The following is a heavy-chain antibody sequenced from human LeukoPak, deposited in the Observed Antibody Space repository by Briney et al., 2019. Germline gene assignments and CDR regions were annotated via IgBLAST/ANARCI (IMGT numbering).Heavy chain of an antibody. D-gene: IGHD3-22*01. Sequence: ASVKVSCKASGYTFTGYYMHWVRQAAGKGLEWMGGFDPEDGETIYAQKFQGRVTMTEDTSTDTAYMELSSLRSEDTAVYYCATVRPPYYYDSSGYYYYDYWGQGTLVTVSS. CDR1: GYTFTGYY. J-gene: IGHJ4*02. V-gene: IGHV1-24*01. CDR2: FDPEDGET. CDR3: ATVRPPYYYDSSGYYYYDY.